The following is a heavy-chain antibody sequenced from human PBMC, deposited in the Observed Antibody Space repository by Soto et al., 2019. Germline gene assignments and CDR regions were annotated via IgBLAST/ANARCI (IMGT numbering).Heavy chain of an antibody. CDR2: IKPDGSDK. D-gene: IGHD4-17*01. CDR3: ARDWDDDGDRLDY. Sequence: GGSLRLSCAASGFTFRNSPIRWVRQAPGKGLEWVANIKPDGSDKYYVDSVKGRFTISRDNTKTSLYLQMNSLRAEDTAVYYCARDWDDDGDRLDYWGQGTLVTVSS. CDR1: GFTFRNSP. J-gene: IGHJ4*02. V-gene: IGHV3-7*01.